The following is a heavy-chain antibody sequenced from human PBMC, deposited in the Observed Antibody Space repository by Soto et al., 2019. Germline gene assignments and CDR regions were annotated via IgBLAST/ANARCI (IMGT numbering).Heavy chain of an antibody. CDR3: AKGGRQWLVTSDFNY. CDR1: GFTFSDDA. J-gene: IGHJ4*02. D-gene: IGHD6-19*01. Sequence: VQLVESGGCVVQPGRSLRLSCAASGFTFSDDAMHWVRQAPGKGLEWVAVVSHDGRNTHYADSVKGRFTISRDSSKNSVSLEMTSLRAEDTAVYYCAKGGRQWLVTSDFNYWGQGALVTVSS. V-gene: IGHV3-30*18. CDR2: VSHDGRNT.